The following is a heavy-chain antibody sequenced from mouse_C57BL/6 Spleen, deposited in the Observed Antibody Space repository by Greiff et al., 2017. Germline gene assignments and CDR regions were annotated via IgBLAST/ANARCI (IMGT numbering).Heavy chain of an antibody. V-gene: IGHV1-72*01. CDR1: GYTFTSYW. Sequence: VKLQQPGAELVKPGASVKLSCKASGYTFTSYWMHWVKQRPGRGLEWIGRIDPNSGGTKYNEKFKSKATLTVDKPASTAYMQLSSLTSDDSAVDYGARRGHYCGGSYGAMDYWGQGTSVTVSS. CDR2: IDPNSGGT. CDR3: ARRGHYCGGSYGAMDY. J-gene: IGHJ4*01. D-gene: IGHD1-1*01.